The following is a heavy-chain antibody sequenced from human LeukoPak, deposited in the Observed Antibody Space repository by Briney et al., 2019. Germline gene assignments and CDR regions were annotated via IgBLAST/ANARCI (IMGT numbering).Heavy chain of an antibody. Sequence: SETLSLTCTVSGASISRSDYFWGWIRQPPGKGLEWFGSIYYSGSTYYSPPLKGRVNISVDTSRNQFSLKLNSATAADTAVYYCARSSESGDPFNYWGQGTLVTVSS. CDR2: IYYSGST. CDR1: GASISRSDYF. D-gene: IGHD2-21*01. CDR3: ARSSESGDPFNY. V-gene: IGHV4-39*01. J-gene: IGHJ4*02.